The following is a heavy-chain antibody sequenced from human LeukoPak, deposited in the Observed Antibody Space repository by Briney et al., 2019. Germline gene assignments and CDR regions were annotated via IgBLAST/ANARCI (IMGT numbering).Heavy chain of an antibody. CDR1: GFTFSSYS. J-gene: IGHJ3*02. D-gene: IGHD6-13*01. Sequence: GGSLTLSCAASGFTFSSYSMNWVRQAPGKGLEGVSSISSSSSYIYYADSVKGRFTISRDNAKNSLYLQMNSLRAEDTAVYYCARHPRVGWQQRALSAFDIWGQGTMVTVSS. CDR3: ARHPRVGWQQRALSAFDI. CDR2: ISSSSSYI. V-gene: IGHV3-21*01.